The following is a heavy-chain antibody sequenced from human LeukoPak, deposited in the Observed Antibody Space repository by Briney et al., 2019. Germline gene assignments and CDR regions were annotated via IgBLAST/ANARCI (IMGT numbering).Heavy chain of an antibody. CDR1: GYSISSGYY. CDR2: IYHSGST. J-gene: IGHJ4*02. CDR3: ARGAWIDSSGD. Sequence: SETLSLTCTVSGYSISSGYYWGWIRQPPGKGLEWIGSIYHSGSTYYNPSLKSRVTISVDTSKNQFSLKLSSVTAADTAVYYCARGAWIDSSGDWGQGTLVTVSS. V-gene: IGHV4-38-2*02. D-gene: IGHD3-22*01.